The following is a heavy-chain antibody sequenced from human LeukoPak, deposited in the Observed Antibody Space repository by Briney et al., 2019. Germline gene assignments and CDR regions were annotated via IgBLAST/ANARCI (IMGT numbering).Heavy chain of an antibody. D-gene: IGHD2-2*01. J-gene: IGHJ4*02. V-gene: IGHV3-23*01. CDR1: GFTFSSYA. CDR2: ISGSGGST. CDR3: ATIVVVPAETPYYFDY. Sequence: GGSLRLSCAASGFTFSSYAMSWVRQATGKGLEWVSAISGSGGSTYYADSVKGRFTISRDNSRNTLYLQMNSLRAEDTAVYYCATIVVVPAETPYYFDYWGQGTLVTVSS.